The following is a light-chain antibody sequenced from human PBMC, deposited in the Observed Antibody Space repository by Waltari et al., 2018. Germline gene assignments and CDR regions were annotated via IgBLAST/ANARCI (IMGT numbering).Light chain of an antibody. Sequence: SSELPQDPALSVALGQPVWIPCQGGSLRRNSASWYQQKPGQAPILVIYGKDNRPSGIPDRFSGATSGNTASLTISGSQAEDEADYYCHSRVVSNVRGAFGGGTKLTVL. CDR2: GKD. CDR1: SLRRNS. CDR3: HSRVVSNVRGA. V-gene: IGLV3-19*01. J-gene: IGLJ2*01.